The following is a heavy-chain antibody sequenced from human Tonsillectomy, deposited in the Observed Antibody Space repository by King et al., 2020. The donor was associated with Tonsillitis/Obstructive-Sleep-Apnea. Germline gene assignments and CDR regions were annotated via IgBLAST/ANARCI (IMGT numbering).Heavy chain of an antibody. CDR2: INPNSGGT. J-gene: IGHJ3*02. CDR3: ASPLERGIGAFDI. V-gene: IGHV1-2*02. CDR1: GYTFSDYY. Sequence: QLVQSGAEVKKPGASVKVSCKASGYTFSDYYLHWVRQAPGQGLEWMGWINPNSGGTKYSQKFQGRVTMTRDTSISTAYMELSRLRSDDTAVYYCASPLERGIGAFDIWGQGTMVTVSS. D-gene: IGHD7-27*01.